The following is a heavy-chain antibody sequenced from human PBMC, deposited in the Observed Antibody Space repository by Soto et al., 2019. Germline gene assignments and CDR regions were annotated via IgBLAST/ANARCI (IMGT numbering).Heavy chain of an antibody. Sequence: QPRRSLRLSCAASGFTFSSYAMSWVRQAPGKGLEWVSAISGSGGSTYYADSVKGRFTISRDNSKNTLYLQMNSLRAEDTAVYYCAKDLLTSSSWLLYYYYYGMDAWGQGTTVTVSS. CDR2: ISGSGGST. CDR1: GFTFSSYA. D-gene: IGHD6-13*01. V-gene: IGHV3-23*01. CDR3: AKDLLTSSSWLLYYYYYGMDA. J-gene: IGHJ6*02.